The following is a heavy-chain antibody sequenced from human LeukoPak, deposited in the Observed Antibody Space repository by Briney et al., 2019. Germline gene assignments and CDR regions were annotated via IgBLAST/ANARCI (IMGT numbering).Heavy chain of an antibody. V-gene: IGHV3-48*01. J-gene: IGHJ4*02. CDR3: AKDDSSGYYYVLGPDY. CDR1: GFTFSSYS. Sequence: GGSLRLSCAASGFTFSSYSMNWVRQAPGKGLEWVSYISSSSSTIYYADSVKGRFTISRDNAKNSLYLQMNSLRAEDTAVYYCAKDDSSGYYYVLGPDYWGQGTLVTVSS. CDR2: ISSSSSTI. D-gene: IGHD3-22*01.